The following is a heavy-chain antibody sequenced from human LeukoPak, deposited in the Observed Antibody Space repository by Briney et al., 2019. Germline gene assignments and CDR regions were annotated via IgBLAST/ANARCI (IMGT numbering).Heavy chain of an antibody. V-gene: IGHV4-34*01. J-gene: IGHJ5*02. CDR3: ARGPGRSSWYVGWFDP. Sequence: SETLSLTCAVYGGSFSGYYWSWIRQPPGKGLEWIGEINHSGSTNYNPSLKSRVTISVDTSKNQFSLKLSSVTAADTAVYYCARGPGRSSWYVGWFDPWGQGTLVTVSS. CDR1: GGSFSGYY. CDR2: INHSGST. D-gene: IGHD6-13*01.